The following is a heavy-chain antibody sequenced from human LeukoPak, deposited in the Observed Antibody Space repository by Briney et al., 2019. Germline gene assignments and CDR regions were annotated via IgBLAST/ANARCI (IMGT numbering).Heavy chain of an antibody. CDR1: GGTFSSYA. CDR2: IIPIFGTA. D-gene: IGHD3-22*01. Sequence: VASVKVSCKASGGTFSSYAISWVRQAPGQGLEWMGRIIPIFGTANYAQKFQGRVTITTDGSTSTAYMELSSLRSEDTAVYYCAREAIYYDSSGYYSPLNWFDPWGQGTLVTVSS. J-gene: IGHJ5*02. V-gene: IGHV1-69*05. CDR3: AREAIYYDSSGYYSPLNWFDP.